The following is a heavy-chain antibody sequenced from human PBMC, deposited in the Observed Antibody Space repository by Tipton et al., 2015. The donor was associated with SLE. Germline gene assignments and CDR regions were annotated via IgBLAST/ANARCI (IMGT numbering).Heavy chain of an antibody. V-gene: IGHV4-61*02. Sequence: TLSLTCTVSGGSISSGSYYWSWIRQPVGKGLEWIGRIYTSGSTNYNPSLKSRVTISVDPSKIQFSLKLSSATAADTAVYYCARDLAYCSSTSCFVYFDYWGQGPLVTVSS. J-gene: IGHJ4*02. CDR3: ARDLAYCSSTSCFVYFDY. CDR1: GGSISSGSYY. CDR2: IYTSGST. D-gene: IGHD2-2*01.